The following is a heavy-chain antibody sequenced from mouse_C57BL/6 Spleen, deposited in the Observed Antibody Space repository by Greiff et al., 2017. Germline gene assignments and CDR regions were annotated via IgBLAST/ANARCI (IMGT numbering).Heavy chain of an antibody. CDR3: AREGSSGSFYWYFDV. D-gene: IGHD3-2*02. CDR2: IYPGDGDT. J-gene: IGHJ1*03. Sequence: VQLQQSGPELVKPGASVKISCKASGYAFSSSWMNWVKQRPGKGLEWIGRIYPGDGDTNYNGKFKGKATLTADKSSSTAYMQLSSLTSEDSAVYFCAREGSSGSFYWYFDVWGTGTTVTVSS. V-gene: IGHV1-82*01. CDR1: GYAFSSSW.